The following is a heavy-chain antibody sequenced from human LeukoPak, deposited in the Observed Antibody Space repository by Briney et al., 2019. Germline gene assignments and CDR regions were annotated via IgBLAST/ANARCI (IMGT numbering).Heavy chain of an antibody. CDR3: ARASGSSWYERRLHAYYYYMDV. J-gene: IGHJ6*03. V-gene: IGHV4-39*07. CDR2: IDYIGST. Sequence: PSETLSLTCTVSGGSIISTTYYWGWIRQPPGEGLEWIGSIDYIGSTYYNPSLKSRVTISVDTSKNQFSLNLSSVTAADTAVYSCARASGSSWYERRLHAYYYYMDVWGKGTTVTVSS. D-gene: IGHD6-13*01. CDR1: GGSIISTTYY.